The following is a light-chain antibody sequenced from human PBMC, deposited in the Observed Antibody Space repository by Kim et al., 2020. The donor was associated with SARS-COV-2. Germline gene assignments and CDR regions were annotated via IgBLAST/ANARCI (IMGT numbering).Light chain of an antibody. CDR3: QQYAGSLT. Sequence: LSPEERATLSCRASQSVNSNYLTWYQQKPGQAPRLLIYGASSRATGIPDRFSGSGSGTDFTLTINRLEPEDFAVYYCQQYAGSLTFGGGTKVDIK. CDR1: QSVNSNY. V-gene: IGKV3-20*01. CDR2: GAS. J-gene: IGKJ4*01.